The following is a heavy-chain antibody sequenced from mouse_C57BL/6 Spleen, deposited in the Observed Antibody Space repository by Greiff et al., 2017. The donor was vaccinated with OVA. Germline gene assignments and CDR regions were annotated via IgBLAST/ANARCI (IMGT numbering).Heavy chain of an antibody. J-gene: IGHJ2*01. CDR3: ARWPLGGYYEGYFDY. CDR1: GYTFTSYW. Sequence: QVQLQQPGAELVKPGASVKLSCKASGYTFTSYWMHWVKQRPGRGLEWIGRIDPNSGGTKYNEKFKSKATLTVDKPSSTAYMQLSSLTSEDSAVYYCARWPLGGYYEGYFDYWGQGTTLTVSS. V-gene: IGHV1-72*01. D-gene: IGHD2-3*01. CDR2: IDPNSGGT.